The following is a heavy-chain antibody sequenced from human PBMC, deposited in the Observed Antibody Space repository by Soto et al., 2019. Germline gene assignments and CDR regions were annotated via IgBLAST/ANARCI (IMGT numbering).Heavy chain of an antibody. Sequence: SRRLSCPASVFTFSSYAMHWVRQAPGKGLEWVAVISFDGTNKYYADSVKGRFTISRDNSKNTLYLQMNSLSAEDTAVYYCARWGSPGVLDYFWSGYRYGMDVWGQGTTVTVSS. CDR2: ISFDGTNK. V-gene: IGHV3-30-3*01. D-gene: IGHD3-3*01. CDR1: VFTFSSYA. J-gene: IGHJ6*02. CDR3: ARWGSPGVLDYFWSGYRYGMDV.